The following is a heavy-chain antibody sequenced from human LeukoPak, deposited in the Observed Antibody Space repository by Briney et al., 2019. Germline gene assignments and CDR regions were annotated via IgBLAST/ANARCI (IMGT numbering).Heavy chain of an antibody. V-gene: IGHV3-23*01. CDR3: ANYRKPQGLDY. CDR2: ISANGADK. D-gene: IGHD1-14*01. Sequence: GGSLRLSCAASGFTFSSYAMSWVRQAPGQGLEWVSAISANGADKYYADSVKGRFTISRDNSKNTLFLQMTSLRVEDTAVYYCANYRKPQGLDYWGQGTLVTVSS. J-gene: IGHJ4*02. CDR1: GFTFSSYA.